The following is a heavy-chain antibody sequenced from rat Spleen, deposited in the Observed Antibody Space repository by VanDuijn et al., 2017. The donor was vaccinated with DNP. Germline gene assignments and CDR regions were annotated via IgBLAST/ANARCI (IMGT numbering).Heavy chain of an antibody. CDR3: ARTSYYDGSYYLGWFAY. CDR2: ISGGGST. D-gene: IGHD1-12*02. CDR1: GFSFTSYG. Sequence: QVQLKESGPGLVQPSQTLSLTCTVSGFSFTSYGVSWVRQPPGKGLEWIAAISGGGSTDYNSALKSRLSISRDTSKSQVFLKMSSLQTEDTAMYFCARTSYYDGSYYLGWFAYWGQGTLVTVSS. V-gene: IGHV2S8*01. J-gene: IGHJ3*01.